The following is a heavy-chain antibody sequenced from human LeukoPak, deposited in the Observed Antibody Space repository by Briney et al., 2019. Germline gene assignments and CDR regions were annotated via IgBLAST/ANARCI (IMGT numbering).Heavy chain of an antibody. V-gene: IGHV3-30-3*01. Sequence: GRSLRLSCAASGFSFSRYAMHWVRQAPGKGLEWVAILSYDGSTKYYADSVKGRFTISRDNSKNTLYLQMNSLRAEDTAVYYCEREGDSSGWELDYWGQGTLVTVSS. CDR1: GFSFSRYA. J-gene: IGHJ4*02. CDR2: LSYDGSTK. CDR3: EREGDSSGWELDY. D-gene: IGHD3-22*01.